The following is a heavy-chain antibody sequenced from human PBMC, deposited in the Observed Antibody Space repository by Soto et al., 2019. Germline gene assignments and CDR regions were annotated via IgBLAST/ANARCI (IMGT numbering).Heavy chain of an antibody. CDR1: GFAFSTYY. V-gene: IGHV1-3*01. J-gene: IGHJ4*02. CDR2: ISGYNGNT. D-gene: IGHD2-15*01. Sequence: QVQLVQSGAEVKKTGASVKLSCQASGFAFSTYYFHWVRQAPGQGLEWMGWISGYNGNTKDAEIFQDRLTITSDAAASTVYMELYGLRSEDTAVYFCARDPFLQFYSIDFWGQGTLVTVSA. CDR3: ARDPFLQFYSIDF.